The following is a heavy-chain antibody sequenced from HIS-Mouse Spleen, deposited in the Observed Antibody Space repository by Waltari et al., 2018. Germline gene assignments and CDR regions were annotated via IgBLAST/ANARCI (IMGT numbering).Heavy chain of an antibody. D-gene: IGHD7-27*01. J-gene: IGHJ4*02. CDR1: GFTFSSYA. V-gene: IGHV3-23*01. CDR3: AKVANWGYFDY. Sequence: EVQLLESGGGLVQPGGSLRLSCAASGFTFSSYAMSWVRQAPGKGREWVSGMSGGGGSTYDADSGKGRFTISRDNSKNTLYLQMNSLRAEDTAVYYCAKVANWGYFDYWGQGTLVTVSS. CDR2: MSGGGGST.